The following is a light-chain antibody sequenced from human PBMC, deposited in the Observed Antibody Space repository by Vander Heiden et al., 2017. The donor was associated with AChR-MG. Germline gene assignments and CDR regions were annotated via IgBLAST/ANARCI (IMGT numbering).Light chain of an antibody. CDR3: QSYDSSLSGSEV. J-gene: IGLJ2*01. CDR2: GTS. CDR1: SATIGAGYD. Sequence: QSVLTQPPSVSGAPGQRVTISCTGSSATIGAGYDVHWYQQLPGTAPKLLIYGTSNRPSGVPDRFSGSKSGTSASLAITGLQAEDEADYYCQSYDSSLSGSEVFGGGTKLTVL. V-gene: IGLV1-40*01.